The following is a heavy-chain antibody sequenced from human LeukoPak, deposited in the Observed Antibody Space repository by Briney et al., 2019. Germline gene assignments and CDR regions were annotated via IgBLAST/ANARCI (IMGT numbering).Heavy chain of an antibody. D-gene: IGHD6-13*01. Sequence: ASVKVSCKASGYTFTGYYMHWVRQAPGQGLEWMGWINPNSGGTNYAQKFQGRVTMTRDTSISTAYMELSRLRSDDTAVYYCARDGSSSWYYYYYYMDVWGKGTTVTVSS. J-gene: IGHJ6*03. CDR3: ARDGSSSWYYYYYYMDV. CDR1: GYTFTGYY. V-gene: IGHV1-2*02. CDR2: INPNSGGT.